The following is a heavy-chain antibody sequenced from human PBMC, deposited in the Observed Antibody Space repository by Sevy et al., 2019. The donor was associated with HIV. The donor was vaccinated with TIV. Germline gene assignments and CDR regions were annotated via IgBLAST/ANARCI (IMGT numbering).Heavy chain of an antibody. D-gene: IGHD2-21*02. J-gene: IGHJ4*02. V-gene: IGHV3-23*01. CDR2: ISGSGGST. Sequence: GGSLRLSCAASGFTFSSYAMSWVRQAPGKGLEWVSAISGSGGSTYYADSVKGRFTISRDNSKNTLYLQMNSLRAEDTAVYYCAKDVRYCGGDCYPIYFVYWGQGTLVTVSS. CDR1: GFTFSSYA. CDR3: AKDVRYCGGDCYPIYFVY.